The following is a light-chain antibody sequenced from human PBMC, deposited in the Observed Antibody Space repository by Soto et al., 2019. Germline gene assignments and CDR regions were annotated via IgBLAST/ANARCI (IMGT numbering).Light chain of an antibody. J-gene: IGLJ2*01. CDR1: SSDVCGYNY. Sequence: QSVLTQPASVSGSPGQSITISCTGTSSDVCGYNYVSWYQQHPGKAPKLMIYEVSNRPSGVSNRFSGSKSGNTASLTISGLQAEDEADYYCSSYTSSSTVVFGGGTKVTVL. CDR2: EVS. V-gene: IGLV2-14*01. CDR3: SSYTSSSTVV.